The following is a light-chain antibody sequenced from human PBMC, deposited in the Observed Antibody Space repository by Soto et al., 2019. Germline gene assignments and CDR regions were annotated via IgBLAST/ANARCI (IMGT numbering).Light chain of an antibody. Sequence: ALTQPPSASGSPGQSVTISCTGTSSDVGGYNYVSWYQHHPGKAPKLIIYEVYKRPSGVPDRFSGSKSGNAAALTVSGLQAEDEADYYCSSYVSTNSYVFGTGTKVTVL. J-gene: IGLJ1*01. CDR2: EVY. V-gene: IGLV2-8*01. CDR3: SSYVSTNSYV. CDR1: SSDVGGYNY.